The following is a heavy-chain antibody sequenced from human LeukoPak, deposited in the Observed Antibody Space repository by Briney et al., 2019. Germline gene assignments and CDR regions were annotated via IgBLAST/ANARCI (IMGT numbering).Heavy chain of an antibody. CDR2: ITSDGSNR. Sequence: GGSLRLSCAASGFSFSRFWMHWVRQASGKGLVWISRITSDGSNRDYADSVKGRFTISRDNAKNTLYLQMNSLRTEDTAVYFCVREDIVVVTTLDHWGQGSLVTVSS. CDR3: VREDIVVVTTLDH. D-gene: IGHD2-21*02. J-gene: IGHJ4*02. V-gene: IGHV3-74*01. CDR1: GFSFSRFW.